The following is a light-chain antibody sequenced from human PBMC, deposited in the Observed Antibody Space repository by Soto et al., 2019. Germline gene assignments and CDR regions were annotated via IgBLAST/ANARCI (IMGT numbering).Light chain of an antibody. CDR1: NIGSKN. CDR3: QVWDSSTAV. Sequence: SYELTQQLSVSVALGQTARITCGGNNIGSKNVHWYQQKPGQAPVLVIYRDSNRPSGIPERFSGSNSGNTATLTISRAQAGDEADYYCQVWDSSTAVFGTGTKVTVL. V-gene: IGLV3-9*01. CDR2: RDS. J-gene: IGLJ1*01.